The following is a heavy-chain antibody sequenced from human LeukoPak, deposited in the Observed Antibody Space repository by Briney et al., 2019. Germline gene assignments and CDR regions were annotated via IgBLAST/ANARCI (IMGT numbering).Heavy chain of an antibody. CDR3: ARVVDTAMVTYYYYGMDV. CDR2: ISSSSSYI. J-gene: IGHJ6*02. D-gene: IGHD5-18*01. V-gene: IGHV3-21*01. Sequence: GGSLGLSCAASGFTFSSYSMNWVRQAPGKGLEWVSSISSSSSYIYYADSVKGRFTISRDNAKNSLYLQMNSLRAEDAAVYYCARVVDTAMVTYYYYGMDVWGQGTTVTVSS. CDR1: GFTFSSYS.